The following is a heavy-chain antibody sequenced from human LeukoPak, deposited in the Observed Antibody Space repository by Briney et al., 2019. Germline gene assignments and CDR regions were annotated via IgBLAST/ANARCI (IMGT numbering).Heavy chain of an antibody. D-gene: IGHD2-2*01. CDR2: ISGSGGST. CDR1: GFTFSSYA. V-gene: IGHV3-23*01. Sequence: GGSLRLSCAASGFTFSSYAMSWVRQAPGKGLEWVSAISGSGGSTYYADSVKGRFTISRDNSKNTLYLQMNSLRAEDTAVYYCAKEGCSSTSCYDYFDYWGQGTLVTVSS. J-gene: IGHJ4*02. CDR3: AKEGCSSTSCYDYFDY.